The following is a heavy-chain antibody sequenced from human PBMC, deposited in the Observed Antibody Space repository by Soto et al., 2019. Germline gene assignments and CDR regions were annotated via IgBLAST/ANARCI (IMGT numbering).Heavy chain of an antibody. J-gene: IGHJ4*02. CDR2: ISGSGGST. Sequence: GGSLRLSCAASGFTFSSYAMSWVRQAPGKGLEWVSAISGSGGSTYYADSVKGRFTISRDNSKNTLYLQMNSLRAEDTAVYYYDGSAYYPFDYWGQGRMVTVSS. CDR3: DGSAYYPFDY. CDR1: GFTFSSYA. D-gene: IGHD3-22*01. V-gene: IGHV3-23*01.